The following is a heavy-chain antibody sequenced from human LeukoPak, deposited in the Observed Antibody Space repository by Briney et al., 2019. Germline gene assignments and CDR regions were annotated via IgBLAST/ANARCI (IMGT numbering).Heavy chain of an antibody. CDR2: INHSGST. CDR1: GGSFSGYY. J-gene: IGHJ3*02. V-gene: IGHV4-34*01. CDR3: ARDPSPGYCSSTSCPSRAFDI. D-gene: IGHD2-2*03. Sequence: TSETLSLTCAVYGGSFSGYYWSWIRQPPGKGLEWIGEINHSGSTNYNPSLKSRVTISVDTSKNQFSLKLSSVTAADTAVYYCARDPSPGYCSSTSCPSRAFDIWGQGTMVTVSS.